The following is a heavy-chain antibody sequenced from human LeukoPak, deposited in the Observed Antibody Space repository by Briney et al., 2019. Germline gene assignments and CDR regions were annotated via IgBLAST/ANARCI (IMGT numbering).Heavy chain of an antibody. CDR2: IYYSGGT. CDR1: GGSISSSNYF. V-gene: IGHV4-39*01. J-gene: IGHJ6*02. CDR3: ARGGDIVVVGYYYGMDV. Sequence: SETLSLTCTVSGGSISSSNYFWGWIRQPPGKGLEWIGNIYYSGGTYYNPSLKSRVTISVDTSKDQFSLKLSSVTAADTAVYYCARGGDIVVVGYYYGMDVWGQGTTVTVSS. D-gene: IGHD2-15*01.